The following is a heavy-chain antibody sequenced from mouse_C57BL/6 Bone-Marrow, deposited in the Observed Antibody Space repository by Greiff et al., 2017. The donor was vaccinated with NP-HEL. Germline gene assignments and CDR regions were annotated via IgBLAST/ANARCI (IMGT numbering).Heavy chain of an antibody. Sequence: VQLQQSGPELVKPGASVKISCKASGYAFSSSWMNWVKQRPGKGLEWIGRIYPGDGDTNYNGKFKGKATLTADKSSITAYMQLSSLTSEDSAVYFCARGPTTVDNYYAMDYWGQGTSVTVSS. D-gene: IGHD1-1*01. V-gene: IGHV1-82*01. J-gene: IGHJ4*01. CDR2: IYPGDGDT. CDR1: GYAFSSSW. CDR3: ARGPTTVDNYYAMDY.